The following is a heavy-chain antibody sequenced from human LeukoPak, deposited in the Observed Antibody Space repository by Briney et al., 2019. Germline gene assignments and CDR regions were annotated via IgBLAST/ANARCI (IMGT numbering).Heavy chain of an antibody. Sequence: GESLQISCKGSGYSFTSYWIGWVRQLPGKGLEWMGVIYGADYTTIYSPPFHGQITISADKSISTAYLQWTSLKASDTAMYYCARRPAGTRTFDYWGQGALVTVSS. D-gene: IGHD1-7*01. J-gene: IGHJ4*02. CDR3: ARRPAGTRTFDY. CDR1: GYSFTSYW. V-gene: IGHV5-51*01. CDR2: IYGADYTT.